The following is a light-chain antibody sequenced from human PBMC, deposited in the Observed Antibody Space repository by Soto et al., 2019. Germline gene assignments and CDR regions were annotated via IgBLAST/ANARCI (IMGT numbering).Light chain of an antibody. V-gene: IGLV2-23*01. CDR1: SSVVGSYNL. J-gene: IGLJ1*01. Sequence: QSVLTQPASVSGSPGQSITISCTGTSSVVGSYNLVSWYQQHPGKAPKLIIYEGSKRPSGVSNRFSGSESGNTASLTISGLQAEDEADYYCCSYARSSTYVFGSGTKVTVL. CDR2: EGS. CDR3: CSYARSSTYV.